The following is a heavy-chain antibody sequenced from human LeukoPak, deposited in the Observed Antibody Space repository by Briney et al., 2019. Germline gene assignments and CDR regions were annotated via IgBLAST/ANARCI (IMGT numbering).Heavy chain of an antibody. CDR3: ARGLRGLYGMDV. Sequence: GGSLRLSCAASGFTFSDYWMHWVRQAPGKGLVWVSRIYTDGTRTNYADSVEGRFTISRDNAKNMVYLQINSLRAEDTAVYCCARGLRGLYGMDVWGQGTTVTVSS. V-gene: IGHV3-74*01. CDR1: GFTFSDYW. J-gene: IGHJ6*02. CDR2: IYTDGTRT. D-gene: IGHD2-21*01.